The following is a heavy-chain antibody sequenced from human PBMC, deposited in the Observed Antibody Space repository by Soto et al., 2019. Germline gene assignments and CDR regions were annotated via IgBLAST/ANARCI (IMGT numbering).Heavy chain of an antibody. Sequence: QMQLVQSGPEVKKPGTSVKVSCKASGFTFTSSAVQWVRQARGQRLEWIGWIVVGSGNTNYAQKFQERVTITRDMSTSTAYMELSSLRSEDTAVYYCAAAASGWYPIWFDPWGQGTLVTVSS. J-gene: IGHJ5*01. CDR3: AAAASGWYPIWFDP. CDR2: IVVGSGNT. D-gene: IGHD6-19*01. CDR1: GFTFTSSA. V-gene: IGHV1-58*01.